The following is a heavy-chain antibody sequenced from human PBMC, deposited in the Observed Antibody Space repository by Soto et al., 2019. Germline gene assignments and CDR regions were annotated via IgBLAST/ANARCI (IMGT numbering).Heavy chain of an antibody. Sequence: GESLKISCKGSGYSFTSYWIGWVRQMPGKGLEWMGIIYPGDSDTRYSPSFQGQVTISADKSISTAYLQWSSLKASDTAMYYCARANIVVVPAAILYDAFDIWGQGTMVTVSS. J-gene: IGHJ3*02. CDR1: GYSFTSYW. CDR2: IYPGDSDT. D-gene: IGHD2-2*01. CDR3: ARANIVVVPAAILYDAFDI. V-gene: IGHV5-51*01.